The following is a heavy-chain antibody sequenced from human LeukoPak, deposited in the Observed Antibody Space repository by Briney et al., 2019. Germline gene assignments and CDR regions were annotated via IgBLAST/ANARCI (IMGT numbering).Heavy chain of an antibody. D-gene: IGHD4-17*01. V-gene: IGHV3-15*07. Sequence: GGSLRLSCAASGFTFSNAWMNWVRLAPGKGLEWVGRVKSKSDGGTAEYAAPVKGRFTISRDDSKNTLYVQMSSLKIEDTALYYCTPGGKDYVHWGQGTLVTVSS. J-gene: IGHJ4*02. CDR3: TPGGKDYVH. CDR1: GFTFSNAW. CDR2: VKSKSDGGTA.